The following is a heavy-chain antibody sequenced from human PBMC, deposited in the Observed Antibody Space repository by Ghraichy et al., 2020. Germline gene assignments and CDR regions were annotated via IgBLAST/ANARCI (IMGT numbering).Heavy chain of an antibody. J-gene: IGHJ6*02. D-gene: IGHD2-8*02. CDR3: SRRHCIGGVCYGVDGMDV. CDR2: IRNKGNSYAT. Sequence: GGSLRLSCVASGFTFSGYAMHWVRQVSGKGLEWVGRIRNKGNSYATAYGASVKGRFTISRDDSKNTAYLHMSSLKTEDTAVYYCSRRHCIGGVCYGVDGMDVWGQGTTVIVSS. CDR1: GFTFSGYA. V-gene: IGHV3-73*01.